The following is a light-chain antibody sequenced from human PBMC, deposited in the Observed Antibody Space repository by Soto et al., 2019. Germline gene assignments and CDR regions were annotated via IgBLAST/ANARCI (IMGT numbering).Light chain of an antibody. CDR2: KAS. CDR1: QSVLYSSNNKNY. CDR3: QQSYSTPF. V-gene: IGKV4-1*01. Sequence: DIVMTQSPDSLAVSLGERATINCKSSQSVLYSSNNKNYLAWYQQKPGKAPKLLIYKASSLESGVPSRFSGSGSGTEFTLTISSLQPDDFATYYCQQSYSTPFFGQGTRLEIK. J-gene: IGKJ5*01.